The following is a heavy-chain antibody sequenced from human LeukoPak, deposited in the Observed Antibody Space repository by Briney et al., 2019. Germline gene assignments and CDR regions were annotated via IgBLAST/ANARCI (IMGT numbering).Heavy chain of an antibody. Sequence: PSETLSLTCTVSGGSISSYYWSWIRQPPGKGLEWIGYIYYSGSTNYNPSLKSRVTISVDTSKNQFSLKLSSVTAADTAVYYCAGFCGGDCYSGFGAFDIWGQGTMVTVSS. CDR2: IYYSGST. D-gene: IGHD2-21*02. J-gene: IGHJ3*02. V-gene: IGHV4-59*01. CDR1: GGSISSYY. CDR3: AGFCGGDCYSGFGAFDI.